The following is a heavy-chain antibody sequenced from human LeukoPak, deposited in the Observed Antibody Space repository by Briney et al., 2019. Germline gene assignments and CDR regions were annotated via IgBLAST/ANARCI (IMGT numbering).Heavy chain of an antibody. CDR2: IYSSGRT. Sequence: SETLCLTCTVSGGSISNYYWSWIRQPAGKGLEWIGRIYSSGRTNYNPSLKSRVTMSVDTSTNQLSLKLSSVTAADTTVYYCARLSVLLEGFDPWGEGTPVSPSS. J-gene: IGHJ5*02. D-gene: IGHD3-10*01. CDR1: GGSISNYY. V-gene: IGHV4-4*07. CDR3: ARLSVLLEGFDP.